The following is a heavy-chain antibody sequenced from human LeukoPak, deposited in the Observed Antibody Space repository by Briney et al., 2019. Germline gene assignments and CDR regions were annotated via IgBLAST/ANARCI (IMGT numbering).Heavy chain of an antibody. D-gene: IGHD5-12*01. CDR3: WAIVPTNKLDY. CDR2: FSYSGDG. V-gene: IGHV4-39*01. J-gene: IGHJ4*02. CDR1: GASISSGTYS. Sequence: KPSETLSLTCAVSGASISSGTYSWGWMRQPPGKGPEWIGSFSYSGDGYYNSSLKSRVTISMGTSKNQFSLEVTSVTAADTAVHYCWAIVPTNKLDYWGQGTLVTVSS.